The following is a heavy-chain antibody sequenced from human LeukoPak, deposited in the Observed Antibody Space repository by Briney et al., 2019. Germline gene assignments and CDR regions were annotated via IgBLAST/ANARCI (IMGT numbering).Heavy chain of an antibody. V-gene: IGHV1-3*03. CDR1: GYTFTSYA. J-gene: IGHJ4*02. Sequence: ASVKVSCKASGYTFTSYAMHWVRQAPGQRLEWMGWINTGNGNAKYSQEFQGRVTITRDTSASTAYMELSSLNSEDMAVYYCARGVRDSSGYCYDYWGQGTLVTVSS. CDR2: INTGNGNA. CDR3: ARGVRDSSGYCYDY. D-gene: IGHD3-22*01.